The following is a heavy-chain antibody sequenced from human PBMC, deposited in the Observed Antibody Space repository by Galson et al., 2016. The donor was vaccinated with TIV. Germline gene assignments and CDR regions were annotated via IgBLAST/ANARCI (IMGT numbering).Heavy chain of an antibody. Sequence: SLRLSCAASGFTFDDYGMSWVRQVPGKGLEWVSDINWNGAATRYADSVQGRFTISRDNAKKSVHLQMNSLRVEDTAFYYCARITVGGIWNAIDIWGQGTMVSVSP. CDR2: INWNGAAT. CDR3: ARITVGGIWNAIDI. J-gene: IGHJ3*02. D-gene: IGHD3-3*01. CDR1: GFTFDDYG. V-gene: IGHV3-20*04.